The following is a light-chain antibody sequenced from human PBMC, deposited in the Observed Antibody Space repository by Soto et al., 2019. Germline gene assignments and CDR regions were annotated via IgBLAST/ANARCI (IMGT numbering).Light chain of an antibody. V-gene: IGKV3-15*01. Sequence: VMTQSPATLSFSPGERATLSCRASQSVRSNLAWYQQKRGQAPRLLIYSASTRASGVPDRFSGSGSGTEFTLTISSLQSEDFAVYYCQQYNNWPPLTFGGGTKVDIK. CDR1: QSVRSN. CDR3: QQYNNWPPLT. CDR2: SAS. J-gene: IGKJ4*01.